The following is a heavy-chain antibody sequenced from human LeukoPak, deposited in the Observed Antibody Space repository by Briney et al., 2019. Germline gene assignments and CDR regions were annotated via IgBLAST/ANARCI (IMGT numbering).Heavy chain of an antibody. CDR3: AKYLMAKGPPYALDV. Sequence: PGGSLRLSCTPSGFTFSNYAMNWVRQAPGKRLEWVSGIGSSGGDTYYADSVKGRFTISRDNSKNMLYLQMNSLRADDTALYYCAKYLMAKGPPYALDVWGQGTTVTVSS. CDR1: GFTFSNYA. V-gene: IGHV3-23*01. J-gene: IGHJ6*02. CDR2: IGSSGGDT. D-gene: IGHD2-8*01.